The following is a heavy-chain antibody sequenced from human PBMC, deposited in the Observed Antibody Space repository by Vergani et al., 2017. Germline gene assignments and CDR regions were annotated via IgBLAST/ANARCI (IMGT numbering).Heavy chain of an antibody. J-gene: IGHJ3*01. CDR2: IIPVFGTA. Sequence: QVQLVQSGAEVKKPGSSVKVSCKASGGTFSSYAISWVRQAPGQGLEWMGGIIPVFGTANYAQKFQGRVTITADESTSTAYMELSRLRSEDTAVYYWARVRSAVRDSFDGWGQGTMVTVYS. CDR1: GGTFSSYA. CDR3: ARVRSAVRDSFDG. V-gene: IGHV1-69*01. D-gene: IGHD4-17*01.